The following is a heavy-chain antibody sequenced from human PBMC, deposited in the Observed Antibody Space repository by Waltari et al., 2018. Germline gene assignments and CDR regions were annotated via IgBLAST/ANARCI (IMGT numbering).Heavy chain of an antibody. CDR1: GFTFSSYA. CDR3: AKDGPSGSYYREGAFDI. D-gene: IGHD1-26*01. CDR2: IFRGGST. Sequence: EVQLLESGGGLVQPGGSLRLSCAASGFTFSSYAMSWVRQAPGKGLAWVSFIFRGGSTYFADSVKGRFTISRDNSKNTLYLQMNSLRAEDTAVYYCAKDGPSGSYYREGAFDIWGQGTMVTVSS. V-gene: IGHV3-23*03. J-gene: IGHJ3*02.